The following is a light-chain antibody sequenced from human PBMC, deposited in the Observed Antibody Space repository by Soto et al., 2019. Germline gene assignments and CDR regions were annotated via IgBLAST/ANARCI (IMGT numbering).Light chain of an antibody. CDR3: QQHGTSPIT. V-gene: IGKV3-20*01. CDR1: QSVSSN. Sequence: EERGTLSCRASQSVSSNLAWHQQKPGQTPRLLVYGASNRATGIPDRFSGSGSGTDFTLTISRLEPDDFAVYYCQQHGTSPITFGQGTRLEI. CDR2: GAS. J-gene: IGKJ5*01.